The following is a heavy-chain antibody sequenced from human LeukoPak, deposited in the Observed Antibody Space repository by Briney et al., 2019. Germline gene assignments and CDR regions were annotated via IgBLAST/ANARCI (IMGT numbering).Heavy chain of an antibody. D-gene: IGHD3-10*01. CDR2: ISGSGGST. CDR3: AKDRRSLPPESQGAEYFQH. V-gene: IGHV3-23*01. J-gene: IGHJ1*01. Sequence: GGSLRLSCAASGFTFSSYAMGWVRQAPGKGLEWVSAISGSGGSTYYADSVKGRFTISRDNSKNTLYLQMNSLRAEDTAVYYCAKDRRSLPPESQGAEYFQHWGQGTLVTVSS. CDR1: GFTFSSYA.